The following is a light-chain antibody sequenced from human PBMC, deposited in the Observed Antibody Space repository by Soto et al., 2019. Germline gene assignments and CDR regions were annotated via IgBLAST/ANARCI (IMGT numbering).Light chain of an antibody. Sequence: EIVMTQSPATLSVSPGERVTLSCRASQSFSSNLAWYQHKPGQAPRLLIYGASTTATDVPPRFSGSGSGTAFTLTISNLQSEDFAVYYCQQYNDWPRTFGQGTRLDIK. V-gene: IGKV3-15*01. CDR3: QQYNDWPRT. CDR2: GAS. J-gene: IGKJ5*01. CDR1: QSFSSN.